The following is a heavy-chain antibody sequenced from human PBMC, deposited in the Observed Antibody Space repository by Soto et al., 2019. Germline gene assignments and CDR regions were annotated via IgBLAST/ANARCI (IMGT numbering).Heavy chain of an antibody. D-gene: IGHD2-15*01. CDR2: MSYDGSNK. J-gene: IGHJ4*02. Sequence: QVQLVESGGGVVQPGRSLRLSCAASGFTFSSYAMHWVRRAPGKGLEWMAVMSYDGSNKYYADSVKGRFTISRDNSKNPLYLQEHRLRPEDTALYSCARDGVAYWGQGTLVIVSS. CDR1: GFTFSSYA. CDR3: ARDGVAY. V-gene: IGHV3-30*14.